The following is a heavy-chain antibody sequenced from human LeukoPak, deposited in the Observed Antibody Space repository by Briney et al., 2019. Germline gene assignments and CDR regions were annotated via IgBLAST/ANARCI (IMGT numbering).Heavy chain of an antibody. V-gene: IGHV4-59*02. CDR1: GGSVSSYY. J-gene: IGHJ4*02. Sequence: PSETLSLTCTVSGGSVSSYYWSWIRQPPGKGLEWIGYIYYSGSTNYNPSLKSRVIISVDTSKNQFSLKLSSVTAADTAVYYCARGRWGPLDYWGQGTLVTVSS. CDR3: ARGRWGPLDY. D-gene: IGHD7-27*01. CDR2: IYYSGST.